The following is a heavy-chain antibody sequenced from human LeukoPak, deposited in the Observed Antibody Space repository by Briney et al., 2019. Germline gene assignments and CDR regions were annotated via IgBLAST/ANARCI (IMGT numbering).Heavy chain of an antibody. CDR2: INAGDGNT. CDR3: ARDLARGTELTIITLFDH. J-gene: IGHJ4*02. D-gene: IGHD3-22*01. Sequence: GASVKVSCKTSGYTFTTYTIHWVCQAPGQRLEWMGCINAGDGNTKYSQKFQGRVTITRDTSANTAYMELSGLRSEDAAVYYCARDLARGTELTIITLFDHWGQGTLVTVSS. V-gene: IGHV1-3*01. CDR1: GYTFTTYT.